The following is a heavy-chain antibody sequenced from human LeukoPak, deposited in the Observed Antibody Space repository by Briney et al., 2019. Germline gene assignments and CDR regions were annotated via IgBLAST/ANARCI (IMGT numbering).Heavy chain of an antibody. Sequence: PSETLSLTYTVSGGSISSYYWSWIRQPPGKGLEWIGYIYYSGSTNYNPSLKSRATISVDTSKNQCSLKLSSVTAADTAVYYCAREDSSGAWYFQHWGQGTLVTVSS. CDR2: IYYSGST. V-gene: IGHV4-59*01. D-gene: IGHD3-22*01. J-gene: IGHJ1*01. CDR1: GGSISSYY. CDR3: AREDSSGAWYFQH.